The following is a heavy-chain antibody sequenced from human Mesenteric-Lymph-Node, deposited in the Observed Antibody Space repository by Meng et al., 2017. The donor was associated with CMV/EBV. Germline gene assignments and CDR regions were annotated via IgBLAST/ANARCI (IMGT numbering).Heavy chain of an antibody. CDR3: ARDKQVGYCSGTTCLTRGFDP. D-gene: IGHD2-2*01. V-gene: IGHV4-39*07. J-gene: IGHJ5*02. CDR1: DF. CDR2: IYYSGTT. Sequence: DFWGWIRQPPGKGLEWIANIYYSGTTYYNPSLKSRVTMSVDTSKNQCSLKLTSVTAADTAVYYCARDKQVGYCSGTTCLTRGFDPWGQGSLVTVSS.